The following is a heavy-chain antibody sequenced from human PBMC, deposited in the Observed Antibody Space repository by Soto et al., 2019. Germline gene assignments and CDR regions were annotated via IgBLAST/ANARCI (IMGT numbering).Heavy chain of an antibody. V-gene: IGHV1-69*08. D-gene: IGHD4-17*01. CDR1: GGTFSSYT. CDR2: IIPILGIA. J-gene: IGHJ5*02. Sequence: QVQLVQSGAEVKKPGSSVKVSCKASGGTFSSYTISWVRQAPGQGLEWMGRIIPILGIANYAQKFQGRVTITADKSTSTAYMELSSLRSEDTAVYYCARDNGLPVTTFDPWGQGTLVTVSS. CDR3: ARDNGLPVTTFDP.